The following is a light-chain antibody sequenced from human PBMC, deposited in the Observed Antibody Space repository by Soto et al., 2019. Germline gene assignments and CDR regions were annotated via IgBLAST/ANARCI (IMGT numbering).Light chain of an antibody. CDR2: DVS. Sequence: QSALTQPASVSGSPGQSITISCTGTSSDVGGYNYVSWYQQHPGKAPKLMIYDVSNRPSGVSNRFSGSKSGNTASLTISGLQAEEEADYYCSSYTSSSTLDVFGTGTKSPS. CDR1: SSDVGGYNY. J-gene: IGLJ1*01. V-gene: IGLV2-14*01. CDR3: SSYTSSSTLDV.